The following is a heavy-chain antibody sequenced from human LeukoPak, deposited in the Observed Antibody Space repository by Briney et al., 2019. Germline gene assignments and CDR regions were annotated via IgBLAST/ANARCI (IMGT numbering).Heavy chain of an antibody. CDR3: AKDSGSMYSSGWLYFFDY. V-gene: IGHV3-23*01. J-gene: IGHJ4*02. CDR2: ISVSGGTT. Sequence: PGGSLRLSCAASRFTFNTYAMSWVRQAPGKGLEWVSAISVSGGTTYYADSVKGRFTISRDNSKNTLYLQMNSLRAEDTAVYYCAKDSGSMYSSGWLYFFDYWGQGTLVTVSS. D-gene: IGHD6-19*01. CDR1: RFTFNTYA.